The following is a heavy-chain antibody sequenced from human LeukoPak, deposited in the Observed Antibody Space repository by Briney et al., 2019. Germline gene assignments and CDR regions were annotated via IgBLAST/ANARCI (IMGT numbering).Heavy chain of an antibody. V-gene: IGHV3-21*01. J-gene: IGHJ4*02. Sequence: PSETLSLTCTVSGGSISSSSYYWGWIRQPPGKGLEWVSSISTSSSYIYYADSVRGRFTISRDNAKKSLSLQMNSLRAEDTAVYYCVRSREGRWELFGGGDYWGQGILVTVYS. CDR2: ISTSSSYI. CDR1: GGSISSSS. D-gene: IGHD1-7*01. CDR3: VRSREGRWELFGGGDY.